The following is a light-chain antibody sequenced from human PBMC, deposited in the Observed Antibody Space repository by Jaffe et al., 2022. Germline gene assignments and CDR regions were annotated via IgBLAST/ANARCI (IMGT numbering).Light chain of an antibody. CDR2: GTS. CDR1: QSLTSDS. V-gene: IGKV3-20*01. Sequence: IVLTQSPGTLSLSPGERATLSCRASQSLTSDSLAWFQQKPGQAPRLLIYGTSSRATGIADRFSGSGSGTDFTLTISRLEPEDVAVYYCQQYAKSPHAFGQGTKLEIK. CDR3: QQYAKSPHA. J-gene: IGKJ2*01.